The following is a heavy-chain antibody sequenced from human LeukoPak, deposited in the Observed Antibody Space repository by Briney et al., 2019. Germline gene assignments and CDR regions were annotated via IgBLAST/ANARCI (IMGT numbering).Heavy chain of an antibody. V-gene: IGHV3-74*01. CDR1: GFTFRRYW. J-gene: IGHJ5*02. D-gene: IGHD3-3*01. CDR3: AREGMFQSGPDL. CDR2: LNTAGTIT. Sequence: GGSLRLSCRVSGFTFRRYWMHWVRQAPGKGLMWVSRLNTAGTITTYADSVEGRFTISRDNAQDTLFLQMTSLTVEDTAVYFCAREGMFQSGPDLWGRGTLVTVSS.